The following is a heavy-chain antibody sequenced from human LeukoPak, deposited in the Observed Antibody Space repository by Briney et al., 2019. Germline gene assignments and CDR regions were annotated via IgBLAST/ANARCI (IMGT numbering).Heavy chain of an antibody. Sequence: ASVKVSCKASGSTFTSYAMNWVRQAPGQGLEWMGWINTNTGNPTYAQGFTGRFVFSLDTSVSTAYLQISSLKVEDTAVYYCARVESSGWYFFDPWGQGTLVTVSS. V-gene: IGHV7-4-1*02. CDR2: INTNTGNP. D-gene: IGHD6-19*01. CDR1: GSTFTSYA. J-gene: IGHJ5*02. CDR3: ARVESSGWYFFDP.